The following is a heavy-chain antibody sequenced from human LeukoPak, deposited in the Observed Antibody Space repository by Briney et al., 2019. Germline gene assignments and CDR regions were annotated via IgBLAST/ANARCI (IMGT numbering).Heavy chain of an antibody. D-gene: IGHD3-10*01. CDR1: GYSISSGYY. V-gene: IGHV4-38-2*02. Sequence: PSETLSLTCAVSGYSISSGYYWGWIRQPPGEGLEWIGSIYHSGSTYYNPSLKSRVTISVDTSKNQFSLKLSSVTAADTAVYYCARDWVYGSGSYYYHPPFDYWGQGTLVTVSS. J-gene: IGHJ4*02. CDR2: IYHSGST. CDR3: ARDWVYGSGSYYYHPPFDY.